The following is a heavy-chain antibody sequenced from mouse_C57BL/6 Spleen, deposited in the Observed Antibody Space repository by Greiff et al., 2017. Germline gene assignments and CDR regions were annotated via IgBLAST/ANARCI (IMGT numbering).Heavy chain of an antibody. CDR3: ARLDYGSDYYAMDY. V-gene: IGHV1-72*01. CDR1: GYTFTSYW. Sequence: QVQLKQPGAELVKPGASVKLSCKASGYTFTSYWMHWVKQRPGRGLEWIGRIDPNSGGTKYNEKFKSKATLTVDKPSSTAYMQLSSLTSEDSAVYYCARLDYGSDYYAMDYWGQGTSVTVSS. D-gene: IGHD1-1*01. J-gene: IGHJ4*01. CDR2: IDPNSGGT.